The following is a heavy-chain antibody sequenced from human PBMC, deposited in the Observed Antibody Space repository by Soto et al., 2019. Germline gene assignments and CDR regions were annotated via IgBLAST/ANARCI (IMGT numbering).Heavy chain of an antibody. CDR2: IIPILGIA. CDR3: WAGVATVWDFDY. V-gene: IGHV1-69*02. Sequence: SGMLSCKDSGGTFSSYTIRWVRQAPGQGLEWMGRIIPILGIANYAQKFQGRVTITADKSTSTAYMELSSLRSEDTAVYYCWAGVATVWDFDYRGQGTLVTV. D-gene: IGHD5-12*01. CDR1: GGTFSSYT. J-gene: IGHJ4*02.